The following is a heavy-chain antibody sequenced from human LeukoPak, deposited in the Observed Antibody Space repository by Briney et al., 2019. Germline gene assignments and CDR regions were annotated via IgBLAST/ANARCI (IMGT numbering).Heavy chain of an antibody. V-gene: IGHV1-2*02. CDR1: GYTLTGNY. CDR2: INPNSGGT. J-gene: IGHJ4*02. CDR3: ARGYSSSWSEYYFDY. Sequence: ASVKVSCKASGYTLTGNYMHWVRQAHGHGLEWMGWINPNSGGTNYAQKFQGRVTMTRDTSISTAYMELTRLRSDDAAVYYCARGYSSSWSEYYFDYWGQGTLVTVSS. D-gene: IGHD6-13*01.